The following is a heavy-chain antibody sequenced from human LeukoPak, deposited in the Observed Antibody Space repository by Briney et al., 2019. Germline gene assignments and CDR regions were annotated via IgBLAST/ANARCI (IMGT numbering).Heavy chain of an antibody. CDR1: GGSISSGGYY. CDR2: IYHSGST. J-gene: IGHJ4*02. D-gene: IGHD1-26*01. V-gene: IGHV4-30-2*01. CDR3: ARESGSQTMAFDY. Sequence: PSETLSLTCTVSGGSISSGGYYWSWIRQPPGKGLEWIGYIYHSGSTYYNPSLKSRVTISVDRSKNQFSLKLSSVTAADTAVYYCARESGSQTMAFDYWGQGTLVTVSS.